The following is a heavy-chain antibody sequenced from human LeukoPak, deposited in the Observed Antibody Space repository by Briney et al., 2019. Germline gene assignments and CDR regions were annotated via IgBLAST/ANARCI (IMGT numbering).Heavy chain of an antibody. CDR2: ISGSDDGT. D-gene: IGHD3-22*01. V-gene: IGHV3-23*01. Sequence: GGSLRLSCVASGFTFRNCGMTWVRQAPGKGLEWVSTISGSDDGTYYADSVRGRFTISRDNSKNTLYLQMNSLRAEDTAVYYCAVNYYDSSGYYRFDYWGQGTLVTVSS. J-gene: IGHJ4*02. CDR3: AVNYYDSSGYYRFDY. CDR1: GFTFRNCG.